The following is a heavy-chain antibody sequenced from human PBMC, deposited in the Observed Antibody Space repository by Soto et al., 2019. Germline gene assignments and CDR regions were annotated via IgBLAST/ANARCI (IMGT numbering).Heavy chain of an antibody. CDR2: ISWNSGSI. J-gene: IGHJ5*02. V-gene: IGHV3-9*01. Sequence: GGSRRLSCAASGFTFDDYAMHWDRQAPGKGLEWVAGISWNSGSIGYADSVKGRFTISRDNAKNSLYLQMDSLRAEDTALYYCAKDSRASYYDSSGYYHWGQVTVVTVYS. CDR1: GFTFDDYA. D-gene: IGHD3-22*01. CDR3: AKDSRASYYDSSGYYH.